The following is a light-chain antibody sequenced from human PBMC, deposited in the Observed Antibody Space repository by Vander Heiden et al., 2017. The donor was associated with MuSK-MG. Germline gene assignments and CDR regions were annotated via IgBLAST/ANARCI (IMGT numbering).Light chain of an antibody. V-gene: IGLV2-14*01. CDR1: SSDVGAYIY. CDR3: WSYTTSNTGV. Sequence: QSALTQPASVSGSPGPSITISCTGTSSDVGAYIYVSWYQQLPGNTPKLILYNVNTRPSGVSNRFSGSKSGNTASLTISGLQGEDEAEYYCWSYTTSNTGVFGGGTKLTVL. CDR2: NVN. J-gene: IGLJ2*01.